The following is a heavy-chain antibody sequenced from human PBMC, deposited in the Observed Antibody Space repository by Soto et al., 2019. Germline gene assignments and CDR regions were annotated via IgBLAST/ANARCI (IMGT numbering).Heavy chain of an antibody. CDR3: AKPPYDFWSGFFAHYYYGMDV. D-gene: IGHD3-3*01. CDR1: GFTFSSYG. Sequence: PGGSLRLSCAASGFTFSSYGMHWVRQAPGKGLEWVAVISYDGSNKYYADSVKGRFTISRDNSKNTLYLQMNSLRAEDTAVYYCAKPPYDFWSGFFAHYYYGMDVWGQGTTVTVSS. J-gene: IGHJ6*02. CDR2: ISYDGSNK. V-gene: IGHV3-30*18.